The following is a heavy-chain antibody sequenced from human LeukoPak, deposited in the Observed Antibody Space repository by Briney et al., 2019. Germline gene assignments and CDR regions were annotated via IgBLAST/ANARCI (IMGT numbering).Heavy chain of an antibody. J-gene: IGHJ4*01. CDR1: GFTFSTSR. CDR2: IKKDGSET. D-gene: IGHD5-12*01. Sequence: GGSLRLSCAASGFTFSTSRMSWVRQVPGKGLEWVANIKKDGSETYYVDSVKGRFTISRDDAKNSLYLQMNSLRAEDTAMYYCARGRYSGTTYYFDYWGQEPWSPSPQ. CDR3: ARGRYSGTTYYFDY. V-gene: IGHV3-7*03.